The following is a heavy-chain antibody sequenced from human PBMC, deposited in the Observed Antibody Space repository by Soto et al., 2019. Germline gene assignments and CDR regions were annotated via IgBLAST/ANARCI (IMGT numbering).Heavy chain of an antibody. D-gene: IGHD6-13*01. V-gene: IGHV3-21*06. Sequence: GGPLRLSSTASVFTFNNYTMTWVRRAPGKGLEWVSAISGGSGNISYADSVKGRFTISRDNAENSLYLQMNSLRVEDTAVYYCARYGYSASWDFYCWGQGTLVTVSS. CDR1: VFTFNNYT. J-gene: IGHJ4*02. CDR3: ARYGYSASWDFYC. CDR2: ISGGSGNI.